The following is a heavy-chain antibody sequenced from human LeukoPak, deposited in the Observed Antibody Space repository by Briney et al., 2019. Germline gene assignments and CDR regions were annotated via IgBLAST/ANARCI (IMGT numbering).Heavy chain of an antibody. CDR1: GGSISTNY. Sequence: SETLSLTCTVSGGSISTNYWGWIRQPPGKGLEWVGYTYYSGSTNNNPSLKSRVTISVDTSKNQFSLKLSSVTAADTAVYYCARGDIVVVPAATFNFDYWGQGTLVTVSS. D-gene: IGHD2-2*01. CDR3: ARGDIVVVPAATFNFDY. V-gene: IGHV4-59*01. J-gene: IGHJ4*02. CDR2: TYYSGST.